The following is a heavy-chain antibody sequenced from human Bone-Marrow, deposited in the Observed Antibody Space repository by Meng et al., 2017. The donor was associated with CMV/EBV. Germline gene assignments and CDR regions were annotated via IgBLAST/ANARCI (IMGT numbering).Heavy chain of an antibody. D-gene: IGHD1-26*01. CDR3: ARSPSESAGGYFEY. CDR2: IYYSGST. Sequence: YWIGWVRQMPGKGLEWMGIIYYSGSTYYNPSLKSRVTISVDTSKNQFSLKLSSVTAADTAVYYCARSPSESAGGYFEYWGQGTLVTVSS. J-gene: IGHJ4*02. V-gene: IGHV4-31*02. CDR1: Y.